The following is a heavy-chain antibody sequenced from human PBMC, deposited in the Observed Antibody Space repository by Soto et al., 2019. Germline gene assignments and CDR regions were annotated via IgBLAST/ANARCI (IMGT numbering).Heavy chain of an antibody. J-gene: IGHJ5*02. Sequence: GGSLRLSCAASGFTFSSYAMHWVRQAPGKGLEWVAVISYDGSNKYYADSVKGRFTISRDNSKNTLYLQMNSLRAEDTAVYYCAKGRGSGWPIAHWGQGTLVTVSS. CDR3: AKGRGSGWPIAH. V-gene: IGHV3-30-3*01. D-gene: IGHD6-19*01. CDR1: GFTFSSYA. CDR2: ISYDGSNK.